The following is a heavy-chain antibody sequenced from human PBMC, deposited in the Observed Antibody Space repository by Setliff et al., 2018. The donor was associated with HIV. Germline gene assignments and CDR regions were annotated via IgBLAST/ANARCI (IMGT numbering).Heavy chain of an antibody. CDR1: GFTCAVYGGSFSGYY. D-gene: IGHD3-10*01. CDR2: ISGSGGST. CDR3: AKDLSFGGRTPYYYYYMDV. Sequence: GGSLRLSCAASGFTCAVYGGSFSGYYWSWVRQAPGKGLEWVSAISGSGGSTYYADSVKGRFTISRDNSKNTLYLQMNSLRAEDTAVYYCAKDLSFGGRTPYYYYYMDVWGKGTTVTV. J-gene: IGHJ6*03. V-gene: IGHV3-23*01.